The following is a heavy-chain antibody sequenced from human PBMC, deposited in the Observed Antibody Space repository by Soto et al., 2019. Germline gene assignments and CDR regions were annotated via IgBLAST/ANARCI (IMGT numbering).Heavy chain of an antibody. CDR3: ARGATATTNYYYGLDV. V-gene: IGHV3-72*01. CDR1: GFTFSDHY. Sequence: EVQLVESGGGLVQPGGSMRLSCAASGFTFSDHYRDWVRQAPGKGLEWVGRTRNQAKRYTTEYAASVKGRFTISRDDSKNSLFLQMTSLKAEDTAVYYCARGATATTNYYYGLDVWGQGTTVTVSS. CDR2: TRNQAKRYTT. D-gene: IGHD4-17*01. J-gene: IGHJ6*02.